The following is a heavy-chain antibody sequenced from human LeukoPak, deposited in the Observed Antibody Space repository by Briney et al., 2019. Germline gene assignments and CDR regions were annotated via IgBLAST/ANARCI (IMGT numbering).Heavy chain of an antibody. Sequence: GMSLRLSCAVSGYTFEDFAMHWVRQVQGRGLEWVAGITWNSGTLDYADSLQGRFTISRDNTRNSLYLHLNSLKPEDTGLYYCAQGQGFGDLLNYYVDAWGQGALVTVSS. J-gene: IGHJ4*02. CDR2: ITWNSGTL. D-gene: IGHD3-10*01. CDR1: GYTFEDFA. V-gene: IGHV3-9*01. CDR3: AQGQGFGDLLNYYVDA.